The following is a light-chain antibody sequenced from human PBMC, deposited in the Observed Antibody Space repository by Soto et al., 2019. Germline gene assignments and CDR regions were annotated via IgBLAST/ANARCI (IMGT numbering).Light chain of an antibody. CDR3: SSYTSSSTLNVV. Sequence: QSVLTQPASVSGSPGQSITISCTGTSSDVGGYNYVSWYQQHPGKAPKLMIYDVSNRPSGVSYRFSGSKSGNTASLTISGLQAEDEADYYCSSYTSSSTLNVVFGGGPKVTVL. CDR2: DVS. V-gene: IGLV2-14*01. CDR1: SSDVGGYNY. J-gene: IGLJ2*01.